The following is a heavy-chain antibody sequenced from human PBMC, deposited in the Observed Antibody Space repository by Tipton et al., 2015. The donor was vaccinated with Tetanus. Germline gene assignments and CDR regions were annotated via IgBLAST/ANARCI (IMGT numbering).Heavy chain of an antibody. J-gene: IGHJ6*02. V-gene: IGHV3-33*01. Sequence: SGFTFSRYGMHWVRQAPGKGLEWVAVIWYDGSNTYYADSVKGRFTISRDNCTNTLYLQMNTLRAEDTAVYYCERDREERHRLDGRSHSTYYFYGMFVWGQGTAVSFSS. CDR2: IWYDGSNT. CDR1: GFTFSRYG. D-gene: IGHD6-25*01. CDR3: ERDREERHRLDGRSHSTYYFYGMFV.